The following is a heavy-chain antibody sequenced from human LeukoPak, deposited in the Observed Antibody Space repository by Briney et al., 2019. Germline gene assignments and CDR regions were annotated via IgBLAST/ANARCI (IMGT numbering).Heavy chain of an antibody. Sequence: GGSLGLSCAASGFTFSRHWMSWVRQAPGKGLEWVANVKQDGSEEFYVDSVKGRFTISRDNAKNSLYLQMNSLRAEDTAVYYCARDPVHSSGWFAVSYYYMDVWGKGTTVTVSS. CDR1: GFTFSRHW. CDR2: VKQDGSEE. D-gene: IGHD6-19*01. CDR3: ARDPVHSSGWFAVSYYYMDV. V-gene: IGHV3-7*01. J-gene: IGHJ6*03.